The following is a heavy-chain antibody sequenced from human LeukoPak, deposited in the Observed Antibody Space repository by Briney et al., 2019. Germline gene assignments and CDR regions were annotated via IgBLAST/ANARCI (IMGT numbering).Heavy chain of an antibody. D-gene: IGHD4/OR15-4a*01. V-gene: IGHV4-39*01. J-gene: IGHJ2*01. CDR2: IFYSGST. Sequence: PSETLSLTCTVSGGSISSSSYYWGWIRQPPGKGLEWFGSIFYSGSTYYNPSLKGRVTISVDTSKNQFSLKLSSVTAADTAVYYCARTWVSSGPNFNWYFDLWGRGTLVTVSS. CDR3: ARTWVSSGPNFNWYFDL. CDR1: GGSISSSSYY.